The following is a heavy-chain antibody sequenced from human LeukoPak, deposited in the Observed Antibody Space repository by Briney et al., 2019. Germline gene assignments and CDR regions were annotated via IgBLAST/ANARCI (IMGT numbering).Heavy chain of an antibody. V-gene: IGHV3-23*01. CDR1: GFTFSSYA. D-gene: IGHD1-20*01. Sequence: GGSLRLSCAASGFTFSSYAMSWVRQAPGKGLKWVSAISGSGGSTYYADSVEGRFTISRDNSKNTLYLQMNSLRAEDTAVYYCARALTGTRPDDYWGQGTLVTVSS. CDR2: ISGSGGST. CDR3: ARALTGTRPDDY. J-gene: IGHJ4*02.